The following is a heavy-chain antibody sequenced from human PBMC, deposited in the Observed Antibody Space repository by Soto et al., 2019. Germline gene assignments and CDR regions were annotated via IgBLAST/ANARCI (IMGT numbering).Heavy chain of an antibody. Sequence: PGGSLRLSCAASGFTFSSYSMNWVRQAPGKGLEWVSSISSSSSYIYYADSVKGRFTISRDNAKNSLYLQMNSLRAEDTAVYYCARDLNRRTGTTAIDIWGQGTMVTVSS. D-gene: IGHD1-1*01. CDR2: ISSSSSYI. J-gene: IGHJ3*02. V-gene: IGHV3-21*01. CDR1: GFTFSSYS. CDR3: ARDLNRRTGTTAIDI.